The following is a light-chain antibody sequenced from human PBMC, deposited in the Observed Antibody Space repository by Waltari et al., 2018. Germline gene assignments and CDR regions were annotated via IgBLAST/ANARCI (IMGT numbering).Light chain of an antibody. CDR1: RSVSSN. CDR2: GAS. Sequence: EIVMTQSPATLSVSPGERATLSCRASRSVSSNLAWYQQKPGQAPRLLIYGASTRATGIPDRFSGSWSGTEFTLTISSLQSEDFAVYYCQQCHNWPPWTFGQGTKVEIK. V-gene: IGKV3-15*01. J-gene: IGKJ2*01. CDR3: QQCHNWPPWT.